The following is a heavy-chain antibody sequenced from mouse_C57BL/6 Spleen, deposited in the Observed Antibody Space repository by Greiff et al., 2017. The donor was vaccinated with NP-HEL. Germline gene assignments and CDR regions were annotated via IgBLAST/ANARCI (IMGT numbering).Heavy chain of an antibody. CDR2: IRSKSNNYAT. CDR1: GFSFNTYA. D-gene: IGHD2-12*01. Sequence: EVKLVESGGGLVQPKGSLKLSCAASGFSFNTYAMNWVRQAPGKGLEWVARIRSKSNNYATYYADSVKDRFTISRDDSESMLYLQMNNLRTEDTAMYYCVRHDDEFAYWGQGTLVTVSA. V-gene: IGHV10-1*01. J-gene: IGHJ3*01. CDR3: VRHDDEFAY.